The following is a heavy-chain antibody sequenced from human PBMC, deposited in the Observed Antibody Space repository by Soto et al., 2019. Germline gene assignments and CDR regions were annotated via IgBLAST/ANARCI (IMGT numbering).Heavy chain of an antibody. V-gene: IGHV1-8*01. D-gene: IGHD3-9*01. CDR2: MNPNSGNT. CDR3: ARRGAYYDILTGYFDVDYDGMDV. CDR1: GYTFTSYD. Sequence: RASVKVSCKASGYTFTSYDINWVRQATGQGLEWMGWMNPNSGNTGYAQKFQGRVTMTRNTSISTAYMELSSLRSEDTAVYYCARRGAYYDILTGYFDVDYDGMDVWGQRTTVT. J-gene: IGHJ6*02.